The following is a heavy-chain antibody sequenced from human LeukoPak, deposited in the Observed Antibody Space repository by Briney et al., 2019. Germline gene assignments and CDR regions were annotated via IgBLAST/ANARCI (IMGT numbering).Heavy chain of an antibody. J-gene: IGHJ4*02. CDR3: AKRGNYYDSSPFDY. Sequence: GGSLRLSCAASGFTFSSYAMSWVRQAPGKGLEWVSAISGSGGSTYYADSVKGRFTISRDNSKNTLYLQMTSLRAEDTAVYYCAKRGNYYDSSPFDYWGQGTLVTVSS. D-gene: IGHD3-22*01. CDR1: GFTFSSYA. CDR2: ISGSGGST. V-gene: IGHV3-23*01.